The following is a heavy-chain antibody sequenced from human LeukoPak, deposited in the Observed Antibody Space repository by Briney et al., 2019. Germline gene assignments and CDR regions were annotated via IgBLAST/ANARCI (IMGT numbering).Heavy chain of an antibody. CDR2: IKSDGSST. Sequence: PGGSLRLSCAASGFTFSSYWMHWVRQAPGKGLVWVSRIKSDGSSTSYAESAKGRFTISRDNAKNTLYLQMNSLRAEDTAVYYCARKDMLDYWGQGTPVTVSS. CDR3: ARKDMLDY. CDR1: GFTFSSYW. V-gene: IGHV3-74*01. J-gene: IGHJ4*02.